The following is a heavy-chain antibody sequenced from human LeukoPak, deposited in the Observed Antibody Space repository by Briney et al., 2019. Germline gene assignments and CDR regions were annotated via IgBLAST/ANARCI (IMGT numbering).Heavy chain of an antibody. CDR2: IWYDGSNK. J-gene: IGHJ4*02. V-gene: IGHV3-33*06. Sequence: GGSLRLSCAASGFTFSSYWMSWVRQAPGKGLEWVAVIWYDGSNKYYADSVKGRFTISRDNSKNTLYLQMNSLRAEDTAVYYCAKAYYGSGSYIDYWGQGTLVTVSS. D-gene: IGHD3-10*01. CDR3: AKAYYGSGSYIDY. CDR1: GFTFSSYW.